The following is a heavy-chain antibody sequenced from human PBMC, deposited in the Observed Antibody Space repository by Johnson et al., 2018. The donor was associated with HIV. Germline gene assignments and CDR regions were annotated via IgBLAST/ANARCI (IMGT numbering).Heavy chain of an antibody. Sequence: QVQLVESGGGVVQPGRSLRLSCAASGFTFSSYDMHWVRQAPGKGLEWVAIISYDGSNKHYADSVKGRFTISRDNAKNSLYLQMNSLRAEDTAVYYCAREQYGGNSNAGDGFDIWGQGTVVTVSS. D-gene: IGHD4-23*01. CDR3: AREQYGGNSNAGDGFDI. CDR2: ISYDGSNK. J-gene: IGHJ3*02. CDR1: GFTFSSYD. V-gene: IGHV3-33*05.